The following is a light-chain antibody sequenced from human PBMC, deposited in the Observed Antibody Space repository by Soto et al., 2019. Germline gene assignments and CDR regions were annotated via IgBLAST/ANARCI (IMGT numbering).Light chain of an antibody. Sequence: IVLTQSPGTLCLSPGERATLSCRAGQSVSSNYLAWYQQKPGQAPRLLMYGASSRATGIPDRFSGSGSGTDFTLTISRLEPEDFAVYYCPQYSSSRTLGPGTQVEIK. CDR1: QSVSSNY. CDR3: PQYSSSRT. CDR2: GAS. J-gene: IGKJ4*02. V-gene: IGKV3-20*01.